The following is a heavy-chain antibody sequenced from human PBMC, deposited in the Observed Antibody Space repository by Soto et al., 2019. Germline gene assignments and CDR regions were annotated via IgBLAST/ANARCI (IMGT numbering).Heavy chain of an antibody. J-gene: IGHJ4*02. Sequence: GASVKVSCKASGYTFTDYYVHWVRQAPGQGLEWMGWINPNSGDTDFSQKFQGRVTMTRDTSISTAYMELSRLRSDDTAVYYCAKVGGQVEYLGSWGQGSLVTVSS. CDR3: AKVGGQVEYLGS. V-gene: IGHV1-2*02. CDR1: GYTFTDYY. CDR2: INPNSGDT.